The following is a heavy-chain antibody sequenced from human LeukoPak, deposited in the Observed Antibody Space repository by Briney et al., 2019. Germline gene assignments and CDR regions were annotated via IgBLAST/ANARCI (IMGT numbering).Heavy chain of an antibody. J-gene: IGHJ4*02. CDR1: GGSFSGYY. CDR3: ARVSCSSGSCIDY. V-gene: IGHV4-34*01. D-gene: IGHD2-15*01. CDR2: INHSGST. Sequence: SETLSLTCAVYGGSFSGYYWSWIRQPPGKGLEWIGEINHSGSTNYNPSLKSRVTISVDTSKSQFSLKLSSVTAADTAVYYCARVSCSSGSCIDYWGQGTLVTVSS.